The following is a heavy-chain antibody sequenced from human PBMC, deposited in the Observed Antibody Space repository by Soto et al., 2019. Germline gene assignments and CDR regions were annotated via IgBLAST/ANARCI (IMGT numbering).Heavy chain of an antibody. D-gene: IGHD1-26*01. J-gene: IGHJ6*02. CDR3: TTRGGSYRPAGAYYFYGMDV. CDR1: GFSITNAW. Sequence: EVQLVESGGDLVKPGGSLRLSCAASGFSITNAWMTWVRQPPGKGLEWVGRIKSKTDGGTTDYVAPVKGRFTISRGDSKNTLYLQMNSVKPEDTAVYYGTTRGGSYRPAGAYYFYGMDVWGQGTTGNVSS. CDR2: IKSKTDGGTT. V-gene: IGHV3-15*01.